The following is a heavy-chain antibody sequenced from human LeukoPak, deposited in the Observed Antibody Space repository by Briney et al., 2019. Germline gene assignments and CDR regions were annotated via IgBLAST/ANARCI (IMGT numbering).Heavy chain of an antibody. CDR3: AREAGIAAAGNA. Sequence: GGSLRLSCAASGFTFSSYSMNWVSQAPGKGLEWVSYISSSSSTIYYADSVKGRFTISRDNAKNSLYLQMNSLRAEDTAVYYCAREAGIAAAGNAWGQGTLVTVSS. CDR2: ISSSSSTI. J-gene: IGHJ5*02. V-gene: IGHV3-48*01. D-gene: IGHD6-13*01. CDR1: GFTFSSYS.